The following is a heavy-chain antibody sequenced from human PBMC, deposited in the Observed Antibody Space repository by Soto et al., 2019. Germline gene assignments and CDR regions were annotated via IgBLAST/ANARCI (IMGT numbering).Heavy chain of an antibody. Sequence: PGGSLRLSCAASGFTFSSYAMHWVRQAPGKGLEWVAVISYDGSDKYYADSVKGRFTISRDNSKNTLNLQMNSLRSDDTAVYYCARTRQHSSWYFDAFDIWGQGTMVTVSS. CDR3: ARTRQHSSWYFDAFDI. CDR2: ISYDGSDK. D-gene: IGHD6-13*01. CDR1: GFTFSSYA. J-gene: IGHJ3*02. V-gene: IGHV3-30*03.